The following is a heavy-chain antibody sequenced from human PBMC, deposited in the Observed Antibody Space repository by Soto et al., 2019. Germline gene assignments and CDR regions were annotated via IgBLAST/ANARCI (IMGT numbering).Heavy chain of an antibody. Sequence: QVQLQESGPGLVKPSETLSLTCTVSGGSISSYYWSWIRQPPGKGLEWIGYIYYSGSTNYNPSLKSRVTRSVDTSKNQFSLKLSSVTAADTAVYYCARGGVVPAAETKFDYWGQGTLVTVSS. D-gene: IGHD2-2*01. J-gene: IGHJ4*02. CDR2: IYYSGST. CDR3: ARGGVVPAAETKFDY. CDR1: GGSISSYY. V-gene: IGHV4-59*01.